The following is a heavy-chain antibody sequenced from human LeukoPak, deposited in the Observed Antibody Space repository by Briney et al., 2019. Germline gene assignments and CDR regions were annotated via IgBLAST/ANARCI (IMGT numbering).Heavy chain of an antibody. Sequence: ASVKVSCKASGFTFTTYYIHWVRQAPGQELEWMGMINPSGDSTSYAQKFQGRVTMTRDTSTSTVYMELSSLRSEDTAVYYCARAYYDILTGYYTQLFDYWGQGTLVTVSS. CDR3: ARAYYDILTGYYTQLFDY. CDR2: INPSGDST. CDR1: GFTFTTYY. V-gene: IGHV1-46*01. J-gene: IGHJ4*02. D-gene: IGHD3-9*01.